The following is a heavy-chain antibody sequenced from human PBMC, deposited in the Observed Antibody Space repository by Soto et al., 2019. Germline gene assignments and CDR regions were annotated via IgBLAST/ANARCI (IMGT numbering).Heavy chain of an antibody. CDR3: ARHEYVSSSYDLLDV. CDR2: IYYTGTT. V-gene: IGHV4-39*01. D-gene: IGHD3-22*01. J-gene: IGHJ3*01. CDR1: GGSVTNINYF. Sequence: SETLSLTCSVSGGSVTNINYFWAWIRQSPGKGLEWIANIYYTGTTFYNPSLRSRVSMTIDASKNLFSLNLSSVTASDTALYYCARHEYVSSSYDLLDVWGRGTMVTVSS.